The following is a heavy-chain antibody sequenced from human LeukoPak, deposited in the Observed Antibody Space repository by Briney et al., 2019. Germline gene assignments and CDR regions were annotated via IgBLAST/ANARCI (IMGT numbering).Heavy chain of an antibody. CDR3: ARAPMSYDSSGFGGAFDI. Sequence: GGSLRLSCAASGFAFSNYAMHWDRQAPGKGLERVAVISYDGTNKYYADSVKGRFTISRDNSKNTMYLQMNSLRAEDTAMYYCARAPMSYDSSGFGGAFDIWGQGTMVTVSS. CDR2: ISYDGTNK. CDR1: GFAFSNYA. J-gene: IGHJ3*02. D-gene: IGHD3-22*01. V-gene: IGHV3-30-3*01.